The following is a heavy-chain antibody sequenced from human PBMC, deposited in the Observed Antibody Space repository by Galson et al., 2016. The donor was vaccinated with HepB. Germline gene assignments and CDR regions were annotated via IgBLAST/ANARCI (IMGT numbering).Heavy chain of an antibody. D-gene: IGHD6-19*01. CDR2: IYWDDDK. J-gene: IGHJ6*02. CDR3: VHRDVSRLVDGTWAV. CDR1: GFSLRTSGVG. Sequence: PALVKPTQTLTLTCTFSGFSLRTSGVGVGWIRQPPGKALEWLALIYWDDDKRYSPSLKSMLTITKDTSKNQVVLTTTKMDPVDTGTYYCVHRDVSRLVDGTWAVWGQGTTVTVSS. V-gene: IGHV2-5*02.